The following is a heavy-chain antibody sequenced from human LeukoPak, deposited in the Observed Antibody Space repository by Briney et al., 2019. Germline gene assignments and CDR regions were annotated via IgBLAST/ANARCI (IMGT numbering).Heavy chain of an antibody. V-gene: IGHV3-23*01. CDR3: AKQVLLWFGEFLDY. Sequence: GGSLRLSCAASGFTFSSYAMSWVRQAPGKGLEWVSAISGSGGSTYYADSVKGRFTISRDNSKNTLYLQMNSLRAGDTAVYYCAKQVLLWFGEFLDYWGQGTLVTVSS. CDR2: ISGSGGST. CDR1: GFTFSSYA. J-gene: IGHJ4*02. D-gene: IGHD3-10*01.